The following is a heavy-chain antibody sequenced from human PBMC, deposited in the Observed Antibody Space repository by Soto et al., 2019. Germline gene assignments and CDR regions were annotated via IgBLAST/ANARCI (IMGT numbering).Heavy chain of an antibody. CDR3: ARVRTITMVRGVIIYYFDY. D-gene: IGHD3-10*01. V-gene: IGHV4-59*11. Sequence: PSETLSLTCTVSGGSINNHYLSWIRQPPGKGLEWIGYIYYSGTTNYNPSLKGRVTISVDTSKNQFSLKLSSVTAADTAVYYCARVRTITMVRGVIIYYFDYWGQGTLVTVSS. J-gene: IGHJ4*02. CDR1: GGSINNHY. CDR2: IYYSGTT.